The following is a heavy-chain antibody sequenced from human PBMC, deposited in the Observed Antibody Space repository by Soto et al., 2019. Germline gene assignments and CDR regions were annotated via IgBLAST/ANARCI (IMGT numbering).Heavy chain of an antibody. D-gene: IGHD2-15*01. Sequence: QVQLVQSGAEVKKAGSSVKVSCQVSGGTFSSYAISWVRRAPGQGLEWMGGIIPLFGTTNYAEKFQGRVTITADESTSTAYMQLSCLRSEDTAVYYCARGVWDCSGGSCSGWYDPWGQGTLVIVSS. CDR3: ARGVWDCSGGSCSGWYDP. CDR1: GGTFSSYA. J-gene: IGHJ5*02. CDR2: IIPLFGTT. V-gene: IGHV1-69*01.